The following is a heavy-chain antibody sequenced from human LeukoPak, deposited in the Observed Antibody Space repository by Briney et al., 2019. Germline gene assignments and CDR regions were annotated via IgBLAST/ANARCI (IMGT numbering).Heavy chain of an antibody. D-gene: IGHD6-19*01. CDR2: INPNSGGT. J-gene: IGHJ4*02. V-gene: IGHV1-2*06. CDR1: GYTFTGYY. Sequence: GASVKVSCKASGYTFTGYYMHWVRQAPGQGLEWMGRINPNSGGTNYAQKFQGRATMTRDTSISTAYMELSRLRSDDTAVYYCARGPDTVAGLSYYFDYWGQGTLVTVSS. CDR3: ARGPDTVAGLSYYFDY.